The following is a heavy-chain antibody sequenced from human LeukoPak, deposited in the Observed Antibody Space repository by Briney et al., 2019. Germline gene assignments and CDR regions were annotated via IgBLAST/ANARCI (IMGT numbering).Heavy chain of an antibody. Sequence: SETLSLTCAVSGGSISSGGYSWSWIRQPPGKGLEWIGYIYHSGSTYYNPSLKSRVTISVDRSENQFSLKLSSVTAADTAVYYCARAQGYCSSTSCYRWDNWFDPWGQGTLVTVSS. V-gene: IGHV4-30-2*01. J-gene: IGHJ5*02. CDR1: GGSISSGGYS. CDR3: ARAQGYCSSTSCYRWDNWFDP. D-gene: IGHD2-2*01. CDR2: IYHSGST.